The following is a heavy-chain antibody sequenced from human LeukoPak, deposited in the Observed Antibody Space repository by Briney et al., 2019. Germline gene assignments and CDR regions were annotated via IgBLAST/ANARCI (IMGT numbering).Heavy chain of an antibody. J-gene: IGHJ4*02. V-gene: IGHV3-23*01. CDR3: AKDSGRLRYFDWLLSPFDY. Sequence: GGSLRLSCAASGFTFSSYAMSWVRQAPGKGLEWVSAISGRGGSTYYADSVKGRFTISRDNSKNTLYLQMNSLRAEDTAVYYCAKDSGRLRYFDWLLSPFDYWGQGTLVTVSS. CDR1: GFTFSSYA. D-gene: IGHD3-9*01. CDR2: ISGRGGST.